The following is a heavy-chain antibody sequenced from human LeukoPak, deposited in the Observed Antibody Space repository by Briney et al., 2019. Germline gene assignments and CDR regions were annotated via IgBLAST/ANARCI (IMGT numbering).Heavy chain of an antibody. V-gene: IGHV1-2*06. Sequence: ASVKVSXKASGYTFTGYFMHWVRQAPGQGLEWIGRINPNSGGTDYAQKFQGRVTMTRDTSINTAYMELSRLRSDDTALYYCAREFNNNWPFDYWGQGTLVTVSS. CDR2: INPNSGGT. D-gene: IGHD1-1*01. J-gene: IGHJ4*02. CDR1: GYTFTGYF. CDR3: AREFNNNWPFDY.